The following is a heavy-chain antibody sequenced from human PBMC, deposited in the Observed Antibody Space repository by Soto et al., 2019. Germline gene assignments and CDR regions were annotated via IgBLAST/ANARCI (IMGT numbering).Heavy chain of an antibody. D-gene: IGHD3-22*01. CDR2: ISSDGHHQ. J-gene: IGHJ4*02. CDR3: SRGTYYPQSSGLHADY. CDR1: GFTFNDYA. V-gene: IGHV3-30*03. Sequence: SLRLSCATSGFTFNDYAMYWVRQAPGQGLEWVAMISSDGHHQFYVDNLRGRFTVSRDNSKNTLFLQMNSLGPEDTAVYYCSRGTYYPQSSGLHADYWGPGTVVTVSS.